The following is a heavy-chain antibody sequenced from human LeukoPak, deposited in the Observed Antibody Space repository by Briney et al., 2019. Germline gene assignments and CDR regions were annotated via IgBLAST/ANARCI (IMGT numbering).Heavy chain of an antibody. CDR1: SDSISSYY. V-gene: IGHV4-59*01. J-gene: IGHJ5*02. Sequence: SETLSLTCTVSSDSISSYYWSWIRQPPGKGLEWIGYIYYSGSTNYNPSLKSRVTISVDTSKNQFSLKLSSVTAADTAVYYCARTLWFDPWGQGTLVTVSS. CDR2: IYYSGST. CDR3: ARTLWFDP.